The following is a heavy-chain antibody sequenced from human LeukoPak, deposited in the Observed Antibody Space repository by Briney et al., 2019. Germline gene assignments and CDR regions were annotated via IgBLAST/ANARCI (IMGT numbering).Heavy chain of an antibody. CDR1: GYTFTSYY. V-gene: IGHV1-18*04. CDR3: ARATDYDFWSGHGYYGMDV. D-gene: IGHD3-3*01. Sequence: ASVKVSCKASGYTFTSYYMHWVRQAPGQGLEWMGWISAYNGNTNYAQKLQGRVTMTTDTSTSTAYMELRSLRSDDTAVYYCARATDYDFWSGHGYYGMDVWGQGTTVTVSS. J-gene: IGHJ6*02. CDR2: ISAYNGNT.